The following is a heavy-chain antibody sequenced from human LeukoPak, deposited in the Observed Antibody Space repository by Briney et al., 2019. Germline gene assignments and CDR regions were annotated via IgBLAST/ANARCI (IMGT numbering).Heavy chain of an antibody. V-gene: IGHV4-30-4*08. CDR2: IYYSGST. CDR1: GGSISSGDYY. D-gene: IGHD6-19*01. Sequence: SQTLSLTCPVSGGSISSGDYYWSWIRQPPGKGLEWIGYIYYSGSTYYNPSLKSRVTISVDTSKNQFSLKLSSVTAADTAVYYCARGEAVNLLHYWGQGTLVTVSS. J-gene: IGHJ4*02. CDR3: ARGEAVNLLHY.